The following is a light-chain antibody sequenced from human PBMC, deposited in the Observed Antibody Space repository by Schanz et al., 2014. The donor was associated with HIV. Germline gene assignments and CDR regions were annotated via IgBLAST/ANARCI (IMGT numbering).Light chain of an antibody. CDR2: DVS. CDR1: QSVSSN. CDR3: QQYDTWPPYT. V-gene: IGKV3-15*01. Sequence: EKVMTQSPATLSVSPGERATLSCRASQSVSSNLAWYQQKPRQAPRLLIYDVSTRATGIPARFSGSGSGTEFTLTISNLQSEDFAVYYCQQYDTWPPYTFGQGTKLDI. J-gene: IGKJ2*01.